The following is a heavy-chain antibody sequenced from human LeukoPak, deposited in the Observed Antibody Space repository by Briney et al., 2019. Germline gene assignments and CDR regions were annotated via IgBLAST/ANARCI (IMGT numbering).Heavy chain of an antibody. V-gene: IGHV3-23*01. D-gene: IGHD3-22*01. J-gene: IGHJ1*01. CDR3: AKASSDSSSYAYFHH. CDR1: GFTFSSYA. CDR2: ISGSGDPT. Sequence: QAGGSLRLSCVASGFTFSSYAMSWVRQAPGKGLEWVSAISGSGDPTHYADSLKGRFTISRDKSKNTLHLQVNSLRAEDTAVYYCAKASSDSSSYAYFHHWGEGTLVSVST.